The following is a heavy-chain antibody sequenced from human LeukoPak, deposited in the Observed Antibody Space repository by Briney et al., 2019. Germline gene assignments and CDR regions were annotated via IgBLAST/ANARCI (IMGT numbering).Heavy chain of an antibody. V-gene: IGHV2-5*02. CDR3: AHIGFSLEQWLVLRAYFDY. D-gene: IGHD6-19*01. CDR2: IYWDDDK. CDR1: GFSLITSGVG. J-gene: IGHJ4*02. Sequence: SGPTLVNPTQTLTLTCTFSGFSLITSGVGVGWIRQPPGKALEWLALIYWDDDKRYSPSLKSRLTITKDTSKNQVVLTMTNMDPVDTATYYCAHIGFSLEQWLVLRAYFDYWGRGTLVTVSS.